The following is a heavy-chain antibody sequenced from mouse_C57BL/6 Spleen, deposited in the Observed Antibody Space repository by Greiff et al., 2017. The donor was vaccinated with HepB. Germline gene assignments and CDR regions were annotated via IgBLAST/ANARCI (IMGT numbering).Heavy chain of an antibody. D-gene: IGHD3-2*02. Sequence: EVQLQESGPGLVKPSQSLSLTCSVTGYSITSGYYWNWIRQFPGNKLEWMGYISYDGSNNYNPSLKNRISITRDTSKNQFFLKLNSVTTEDTATYYCARDSSGYVRFAYGGQRTLVTVSA. V-gene: IGHV3-6*01. CDR2: ISYDGSN. CDR1: GYSITSGYY. J-gene: IGHJ3*01. CDR3: ARDSSGYVRFAY.